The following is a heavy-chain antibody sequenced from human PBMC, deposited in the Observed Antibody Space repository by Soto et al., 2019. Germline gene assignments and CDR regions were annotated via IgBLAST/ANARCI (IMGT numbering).Heavy chain of an antibody. Sequence: PGGSLRLSIAASGFTFSSYAMPGARQAPGKCLEWVSVISYDGSKKYYADSVKGLFAISRDDAKSSLYLQMHSLRAGDTAVYHSARDVTGTFYVSGINDDAYDLWGQGTLVTVSS. J-gene: IGHJ3*01. V-gene: IGHV3-30*09. CDR1: GFTFSSYA. CDR2: ISYDGSKK. D-gene: IGHD1-26*01. CDR3: ARDVTGTFYVSGINDDAYDL.